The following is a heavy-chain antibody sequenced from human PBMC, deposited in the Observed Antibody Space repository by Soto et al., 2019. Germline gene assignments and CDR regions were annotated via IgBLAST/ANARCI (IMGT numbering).Heavy chain of an antibody. V-gene: IGHV4-31*02. J-gene: IGHJ6*02. CDR2: IHHSGGT. D-gene: IGHD3-3*01. Sequence: NPSETLSLTCIVSGGSMNSGGYYWSWIRQLPGKGLEWIGYIHHSGGTYDNPSLKSRLSISIDTSKNHFYLKLKSVTVADTAVYFCARCFWSSPNGLDVWGQGTTVTVSS. CDR3: ARCFWSSPNGLDV. CDR1: GGSMNSGGYY.